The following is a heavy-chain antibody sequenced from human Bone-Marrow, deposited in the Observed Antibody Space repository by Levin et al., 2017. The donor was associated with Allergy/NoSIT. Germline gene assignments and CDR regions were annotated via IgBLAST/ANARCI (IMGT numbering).Heavy chain of an antibody. Sequence: GESLRISCAASGFTFSNYAMHWVRQAPGRGLEWVALISYDGNTKYYADSVRGRFSISRDNSKTTVHLQMNSPRTEDTAVYYCARDSVALGFGPTTPFDYWGQGTLVTVSS. CDR3: ARDSVALGFGPTTPFDY. CDR1: GFTFSNYA. V-gene: IGHV3-30*04. J-gene: IGHJ4*02. CDR2: ISYDGNTK. D-gene: IGHD3-10*01.